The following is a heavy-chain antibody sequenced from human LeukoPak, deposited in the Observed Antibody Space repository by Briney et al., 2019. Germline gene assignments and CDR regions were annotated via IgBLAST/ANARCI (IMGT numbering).Heavy chain of an antibody. V-gene: IGHV3-11*01. J-gene: IGHJ4*02. D-gene: IGHD6-19*01. CDR3: AKAGTIAVAGSGFDY. Sequence: GGSLRLSCAASGFTFSDYYMSWIRQAPGKGLEWVSYISSSGSTIYYADSVKGRFTISGDNAKNSLYLQMNSLRAEDTALYYCAKAGTIAVAGSGFDYWGQGTLVTVSS. CDR2: ISSSGSTI. CDR1: GFTFSDYY.